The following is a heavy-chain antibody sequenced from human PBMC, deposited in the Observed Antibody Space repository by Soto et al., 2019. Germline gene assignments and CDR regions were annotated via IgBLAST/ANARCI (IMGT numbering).Heavy chain of an antibody. CDR2: ISSSSSYI. CDR1: GFTFSSYS. J-gene: IGHJ6*02. Sequence: PGGSLRLSCAASGFTFSSYSMNWVRQAPGKGLEWVSSISSSSSYIYYADSVKGRFTISRDNAKNSLYLQMNSLRAEDTAVYYCASDLEPIYYYYYGMDVWGQGTTVPVSS. D-gene: IGHD1-1*01. CDR3: ASDLEPIYYYYYGMDV. V-gene: IGHV3-21*01.